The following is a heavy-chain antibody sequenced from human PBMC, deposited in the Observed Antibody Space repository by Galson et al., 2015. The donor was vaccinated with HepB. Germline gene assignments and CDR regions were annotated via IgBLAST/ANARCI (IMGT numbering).Heavy chain of an antibody. J-gene: IGHJ6*03. V-gene: IGHV5-51*03. CDR1: GYSFTSYW. CDR2: IYPGDSDT. Sequence: QSGAEVKKPGESLKISCKGSGYSFTSYWIGWVRQMPGKGLEWMGIIYPGDSDTRYSPSFQGQVTISADKSISTAYLQWSSLKASDTAMYYCARCGGSSWYHSYYYYYMDVWGKGTTVTVSS. CDR3: ARCGGSSWYHSYYYYYMDV. D-gene: IGHD6-13*01.